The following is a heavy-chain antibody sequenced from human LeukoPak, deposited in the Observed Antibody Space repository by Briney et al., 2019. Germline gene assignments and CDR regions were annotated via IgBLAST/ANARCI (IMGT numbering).Heavy chain of an antibody. CDR2: IYPDDSDT. D-gene: IGHD4-17*01. Sequence: GESLKISCKASGFNFANCWIAWVRQMPGKGLEWMGIIYPDDSDTRYSPPFEGQVTISADKSISTAYLQWSSLTASDTAKYYCATHTYGDYSFAFWGQATLVIVSS. CDR3: ATHTYGDYSFAF. V-gene: IGHV5-51*01. J-gene: IGHJ4*02. CDR1: GFNFANCW.